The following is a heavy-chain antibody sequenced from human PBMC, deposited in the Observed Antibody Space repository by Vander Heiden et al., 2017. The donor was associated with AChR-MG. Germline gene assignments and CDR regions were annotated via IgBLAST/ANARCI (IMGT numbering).Heavy chain of an antibody. V-gene: IGHV3-23*01. CDR3: AKRSFIAARHKPPKFDY. D-gene: IGHD6-6*01. Sequence: EVQLLESGGGLVQPGGSLRLSCAASGFTFSSYAMSWVRQAPGKGLEWVSAISGSGGSTYYADSVKGRFTISRDNSKNTLYLQMNSLRAEDTAVYYCAKRSFIAARHKPPKFDYWGQGTLVTVSS. J-gene: IGHJ4*02. CDR2: ISGSGGST. CDR1: GFTFSSYA.